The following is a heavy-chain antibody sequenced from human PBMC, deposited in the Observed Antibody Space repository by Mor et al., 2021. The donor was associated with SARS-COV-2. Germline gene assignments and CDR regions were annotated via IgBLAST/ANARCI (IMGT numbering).Heavy chain of an antibody. V-gene: IGHV5-10-1*01. D-gene: IGHD6-19*01. Sequence: IDPSDSYTNYSPTFQGHVTISADKSISTAYLQWSSLKASDTAMYYCARRPYSSGWGGIDYWGQGTLVTVSS. CDR3: ARRPYSSGWGGIDY. CDR2: IDPSDSYT. J-gene: IGHJ4*02.